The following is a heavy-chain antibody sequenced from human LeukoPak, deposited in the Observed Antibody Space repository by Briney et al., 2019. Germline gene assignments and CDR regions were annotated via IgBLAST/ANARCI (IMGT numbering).Heavy chain of an antibody. J-gene: IGHJ4*02. D-gene: IGHD3-22*01. CDR2: INHSGST. CDR1: GGSFSGYY. CDR3: ARSWAYYYDSSGYSAVGFDY. Sequence: SETLSLTCAVYGGSFSGYYWSWIRQPPGKGLEWIGEINHSGSTNYNPSLKSRVTISVDTSKNQFSLKLSSVTAADTAVYYCARSWAYYYDSSGYSAVGFDYWGQGTLVTVSS. V-gene: IGHV4-34*01.